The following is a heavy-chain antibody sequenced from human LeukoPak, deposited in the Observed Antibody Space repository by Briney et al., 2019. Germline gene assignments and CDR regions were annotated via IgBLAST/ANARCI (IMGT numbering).Heavy chain of an antibody. CDR2: IYHSGST. CDR1: GGSISSGGYY. CDR3: ARAYDSSGYLDY. J-gene: IGHJ4*02. Sequence: SETLSLTCTVSGGSISSGGYYWSWIRQPPGKGLEWIGYIYHSGSTCYNPSLKSRVTISVDRSKNQFSLKLSSVTAADTAVYYCARAYDSSGYLDYWGQGTLVTVSS. V-gene: IGHV4-30-2*01. D-gene: IGHD3-22*01.